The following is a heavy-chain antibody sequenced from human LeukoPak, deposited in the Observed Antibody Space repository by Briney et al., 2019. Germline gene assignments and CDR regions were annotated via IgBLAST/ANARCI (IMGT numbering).Heavy chain of an antibody. J-gene: IGHJ3*01. CDR3: ARIRDNSGFYLGAFDV. CDR2: ISASGST. CDR1: GGSISGSY. V-gene: IGHV4-4*07. D-gene: IGHD3-22*01. Sequence: PSETLSLTCTVSGGSISGSYWTWIRQPAGRGLEWIGRISASGSTNYNPSLKSRVTMSLDTSKNHFSLNLTSVTAADTAVYSCARIRDNSGFYLGAFDVWGKGTMVTVSS.